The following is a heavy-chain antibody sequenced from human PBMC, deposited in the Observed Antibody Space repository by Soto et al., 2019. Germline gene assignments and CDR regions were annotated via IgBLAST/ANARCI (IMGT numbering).Heavy chain of an antibody. CDR2: IKQDGSEK. D-gene: IGHD2-2*01. Sequence: PGWSLRLSCAASGYTFSSYWMSWVRQAPGKGLEWVANIKQDGSEKYYVDSVKGRFTISRDNAKNSLYLQMNSLRAEDTAVYYCARDVVRYCSSTSCYDYYYYYMDVWGKGTTVTVSS. CDR1: GYTFSSYW. V-gene: IGHV3-7*01. CDR3: ARDVVRYCSSTSCYDYYYYYMDV. J-gene: IGHJ6*03.